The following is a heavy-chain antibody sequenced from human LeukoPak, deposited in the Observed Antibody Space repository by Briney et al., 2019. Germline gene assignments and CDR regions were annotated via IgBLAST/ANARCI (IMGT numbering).Heavy chain of an antibody. D-gene: IGHD5-18*01. CDR3: ARGDDTAMVSYAFDV. V-gene: IGHV4-34*01. CDR1: GGSFSGYY. Sequence: SETLSLTCAVYGGSFSGYYWSWIRQPPGKGPEWIGEINHSGSTNYNPSLKSRVTISVDTPKNQFSLKLSSVTAADTAVYYCARGDDTAMVSYAFDVWGQGTMVTVSS. CDR2: INHSGST. J-gene: IGHJ3*01.